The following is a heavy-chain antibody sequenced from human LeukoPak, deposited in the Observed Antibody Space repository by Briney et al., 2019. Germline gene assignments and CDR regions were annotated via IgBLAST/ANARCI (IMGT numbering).Heavy chain of an antibody. J-gene: IGHJ4*02. CDR2: ISDTGNT. CDR1: GFTLSSYA. D-gene: IGHD2-15*01. V-gene: IGHV3-23*01. Sequence: GGCLRLSCAASGFTLSSYAMSWVRQAPGKGLEWVSAISDTGNTYHADSVKGRFTISRDSSKNTLFLQMNRLRPEDAAVYYCAKAPVTTCRGAFCYPFDYWGLGTLVTVSS. CDR3: AKAPVTTCRGAFCYPFDY.